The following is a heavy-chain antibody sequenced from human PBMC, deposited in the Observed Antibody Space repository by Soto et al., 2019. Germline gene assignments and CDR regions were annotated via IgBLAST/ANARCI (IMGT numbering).Heavy chain of an antibody. J-gene: IGHJ4*02. CDR3: ASPNVDTAMVTHWDY. CDR1: GGTSSSYA. CDR2: IIPIFGTA. Sequence: QVQLVQSGAEVKKPGSSVKVSCKASGGTSSSYAISWVRQAPGQGLEWMGGIIPIFGTANYAQKFQGRVTITADKSTSTAYMELSSLRSEDTAVYYCASPNVDTAMVTHWDYWGQGTLVTVSS. D-gene: IGHD5-18*01. V-gene: IGHV1-69*06.